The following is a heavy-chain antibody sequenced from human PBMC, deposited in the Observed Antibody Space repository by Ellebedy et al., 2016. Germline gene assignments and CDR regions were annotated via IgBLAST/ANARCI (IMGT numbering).Heavy chain of an antibody. V-gene: IGHV3-7*01. CDR1: GFIFGNYW. J-gene: IGHJ4*01. CDR2: IKQDGSET. CDR3: ARLNWGRFAFDY. D-gene: IGHD7-27*01. Sequence: GESLKISXAASGFIFGNYWMTWVRQTPGTGLQWVANIKQDGSETFHVDSVKGRFSISRDNAKNSLFLQMNSLRVDDTAIYYCARLNWGRFAFDYWGHGTLVTVSS.